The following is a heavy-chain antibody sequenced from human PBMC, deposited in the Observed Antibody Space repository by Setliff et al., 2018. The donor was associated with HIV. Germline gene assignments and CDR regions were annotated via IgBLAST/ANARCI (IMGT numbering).Heavy chain of an antibody. CDR1: GASINSGSHN. CDR2: LHYTGTT. J-gene: IGHJ3*02. Sequence: ETLSLTCTVSGASINSGSHNWGWIRQPPGKGLEWIATLHYTGTTYYNPSLKSRVTISTDTSKNQFSLKLSSVTAADTAVYYCARRIQLRDSSGRSCWTFDIWGQGPMVTVSS. CDR3: ARRIQLRDSSGRSCWTFDI. D-gene: IGHD2-15*01. V-gene: IGHV4-39*01.